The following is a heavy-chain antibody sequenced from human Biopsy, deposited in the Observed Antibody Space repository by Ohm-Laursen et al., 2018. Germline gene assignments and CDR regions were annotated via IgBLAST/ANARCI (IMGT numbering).Heavy chain of an antibody. J-gene: IGHJ6*02. V-gene: IGHV3-15*01. D-gene: IGHD3-16*01. CDR2: IKSKFNGETT. CDR1: GFNFGDGW. Sequence: SLRLSCSASGFNFGDGWMSWIRQAPGKGKEWVGSIKSKFNGETTDYAAPVKGRFIISRDDSKSTLFLQMNSLKVEDTGVYFCSTGGGDFYYNGMDVWGQGTTVTVSS. CDR3: STGGGDFYYNGMDV.